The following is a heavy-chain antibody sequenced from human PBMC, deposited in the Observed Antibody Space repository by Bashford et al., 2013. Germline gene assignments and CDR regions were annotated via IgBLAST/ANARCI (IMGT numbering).Heavy chain of an antibody. CDR3: VLTYDCSGGNCYFDW. CDR2: ISSSGSVI. J-gene: IGHJ4*02. V-gene: IGHV3-11*04. Sequence: GVLRLSCAASGFTFSDYYMTWYPPGSRRGLEWVSYISSSGSVIKYADSVKGRFTISRDNAKNSLYLQMNSLRAEDTAVYYCVLTYDCSGGNCYFDWWGQGTLVTVSS. D-gene: IGHD2-15*01. CDR1: GFTFSDYY.